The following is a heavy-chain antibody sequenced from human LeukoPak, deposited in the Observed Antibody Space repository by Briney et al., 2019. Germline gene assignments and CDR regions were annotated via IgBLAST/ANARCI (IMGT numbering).Heavy chain of an antibody. CDR3: AREGSRIVGANQH. J-gene: IGHJ1*01. CDR1: GGTFSSYA. CDR2: IIPIFGTA. D-gene: IGHD1-26*01. V-gene: IGHV1-69*05. Sequence: ASVKVSCKASGGTFSSYAISWVRQAPGQGLEWMGGIIPIFGTANYAQKFQGRVTITTDESTSTAYMELSSLRSEDTAVYYCAREGSRIVGANQHWGQGTLVTVSS.